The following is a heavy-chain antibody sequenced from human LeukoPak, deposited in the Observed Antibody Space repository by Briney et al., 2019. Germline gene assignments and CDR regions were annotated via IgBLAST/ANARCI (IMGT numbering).Heavy chain of an antibody. CDR1: GGTFSSYA. V-gene: IGHV1-69*06. J-gene: IGHJ6*04. CDR2: IIPIFGTA. Sequence: ASVKVSCKASGGTFSSYAISWVRQAPGQGFEWMGGIIPIFGTANYAQKFQGRVTITADKSTSTAYMELSSLRSEDTAVYYCARQDVEDIVVVPAANSPYYYGMDVWAKGPRSPSPQ. D-gene: IGHD2-2*01. CDR3: ARQDVEDIVVVPAANSPYYYGMDV.